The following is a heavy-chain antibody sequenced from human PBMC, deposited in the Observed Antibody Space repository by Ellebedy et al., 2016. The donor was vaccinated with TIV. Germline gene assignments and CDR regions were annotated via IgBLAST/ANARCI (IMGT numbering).Heavy chain of an antibody. CDR2: IHYSGNT. J-gene: IGHJ6*02. CDR3: ARHPVLLWFGDYYGMDV. Sequence: MPGGSLRLSCTVSGGSISSYYWSWIRQPPGKGLEWIGYIHYSGNTNYNPSLESRVTISVDTSKKQFDMHLSSVTAADTAVYYCARHPVLLWFGDYYGMDVWGQGSTVTVSS. CDR1: GGSISSYY. D-gene: IGHD3-10*01. V-gene: IGHV4-59*08.